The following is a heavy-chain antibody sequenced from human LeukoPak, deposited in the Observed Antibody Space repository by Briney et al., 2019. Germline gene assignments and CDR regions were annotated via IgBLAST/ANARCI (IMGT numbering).Heavy chain of an antibody. CDR1: GFTFSSYG. V-gene: IGHV3-33*01. CDR3: ARAYCSSTSCYAGGFDY. Sequence: QPGGSLRLSCAASGFTFSSYGMHWVRQAPGKGLEWVAVIWYDGSNKYYADSVKGRFTISRDNSKNTLYLQMNSLRAEDTAVYYCARAYCSSTSCYAGGFDYWAREPWSPSPQ. D-gene: IGHD2-2*01. J-gene: IGHJ4*02. CDR2: IWYDGSNK.